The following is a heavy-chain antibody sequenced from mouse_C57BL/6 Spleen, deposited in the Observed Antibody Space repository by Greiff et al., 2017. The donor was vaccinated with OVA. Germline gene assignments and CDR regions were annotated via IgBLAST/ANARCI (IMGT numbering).Heavy chain of an antibody. D-gene: IGHD2-3*01. CDR2: IDPETGGT. V-gene: IGHV1-15*01. J-gene: IGHJ2*01. Sequence: QVQLQQSGAELVRPGASVTLSCKASGYTFTDYEMHWVKQTPVHGLEWIGAIDPETGGTAYNQKFKGKAILTADKSSSTAYMELRSLTSEDSAVYYCTGRREWLLYFDYWGQGTTLTVSS. CDR1: GYTFTDYE. CDR3: TGRREWLLYFDY.